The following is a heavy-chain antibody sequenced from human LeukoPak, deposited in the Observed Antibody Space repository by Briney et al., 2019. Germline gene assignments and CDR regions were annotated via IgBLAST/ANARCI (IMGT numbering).Heavy chain of an antibody. J-gene: IGHJ4*02. CDR2: IRSKAFGGTT. CDR1: RFTFSGYA. V-gene: IGHV3-49*04. D-gene: IGHD4-11*01. Sequence: GGSLRLSCSAPRFTFSGYAMSWVRQAPGKGLEWVGVIRSKAFGGTTEYAASVKGRFTISRDDSKSIAYLQMNSLKTEDTGVYYCTRAPYSNYVNLDYWGQGTLVTVSS. CDR3: TRAPYSNYVNLDY.